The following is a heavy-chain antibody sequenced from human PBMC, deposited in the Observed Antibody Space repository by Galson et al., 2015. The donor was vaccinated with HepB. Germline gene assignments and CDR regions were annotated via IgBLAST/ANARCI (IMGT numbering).Heavy chain of an antibody. CDR1: GYTFTGYY. Sequence: SVKVSCKVSGYTFTGYYMHWVRQAPGQGLEWMGWINPNSGDTNYAQGFQGWVTMTRDTSISTAYMELRRLRSDDTAAYYCARVPRAGRVSGASDVWGKGTTVTVSS. J-gene: IGHJ6*04. CDR3: ARVPRAGRVSGASDV. CDR2: INPNSGDT. V-gene: IGHV1-2*04. D-gene: IGHD1-1*01.